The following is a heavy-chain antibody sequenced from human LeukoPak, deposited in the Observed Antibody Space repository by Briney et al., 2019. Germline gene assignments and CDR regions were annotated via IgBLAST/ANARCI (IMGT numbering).Heavy chain of an antibody. J-gene: IGHJ5*02. CDR1: GGSFSGYY. V-gene: IGHV4-34*01. D-gene: IGHD2-15*01. Sequence: SETLSLTCAVYGGSFSGYYWSWIRQPPGKGLEWIGEINHSGSTNYNPSLKSRVTISVDTSKNQFSLKLSSVTAADTAVYYCAREGIDCSGGSCYSWFDPWGQGTLVTVSS. CDR3: AREGIDCSGGSCYSWFDP. CDR2: INHSGST.